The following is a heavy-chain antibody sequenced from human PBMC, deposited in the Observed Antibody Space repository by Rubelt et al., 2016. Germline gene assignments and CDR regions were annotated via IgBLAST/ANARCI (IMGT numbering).Heavy chain of an antibody. J-gene: IGHJ6*02. V-gene: IGHV2-70*15. CDR3: ARVLLPDYYNSSGGMDV. Sequence: QVTLRESGPALVKPTQTLTLTCTFSGLSLGTSGMCVSWICQPPGKALEWPARIDCDDDKYYSTSLKTRLTISKDTSKNPVGLTMTNTDPVDTATYYCARVLLPDYYNSSGGMDVWGQGTTVTVSS. CDR2: IDCDDDK. D-gene: IGHD3-22*01. CDR1: GLSLGTSGMC.